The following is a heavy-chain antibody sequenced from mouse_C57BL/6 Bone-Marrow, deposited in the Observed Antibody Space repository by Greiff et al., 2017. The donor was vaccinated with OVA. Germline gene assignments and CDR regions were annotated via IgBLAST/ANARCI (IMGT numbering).Heavy chain of an antibody. CDR1: GYAFSSSW. CDR3: AINWDEILFDY. V-gene: IGHV1-82*01. CDR2: IYPGDGDT. Sequence: VQLQQSGPELVKPGASVKISCKASGYAFSSSWMNWVKQRPGKGLEWIGRIYPGDGDTNYNGKFKGKATLTADKSSSTAYMQLSSLTSEDSAVYFCAINWDEILFDYGGQGTTLTVSS. D-gene: IGHD4-1*01. J-gene: IGHJ2*01.